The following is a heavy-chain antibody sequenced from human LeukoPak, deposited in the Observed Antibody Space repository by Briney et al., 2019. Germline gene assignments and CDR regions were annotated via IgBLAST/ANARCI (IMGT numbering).Heavy chain of an antibody. D-gene: IGHD6-6*01. CDR3: ARHFAYSSSSYFDY. Sequence: PSETLSLTCAVYGGSFSGYYWSWIPQPPGKGLEWIGYVYYTGSTNYNPSLKGRVTMFEDKSKNQFSLRLYSVTVADTAVYYCARHFAYSSSSYFDYWGQGSLVTVSS. J-gene: IGHJ4*02. V-gene: IGHV4-59*08. CDR1: GGSFSGYY. CDR2: VYYTGST.